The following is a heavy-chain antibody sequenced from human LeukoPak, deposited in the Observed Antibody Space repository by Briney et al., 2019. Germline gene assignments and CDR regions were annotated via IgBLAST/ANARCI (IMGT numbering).Heavy chain of an antibody. CDR1: GGSISSGDYY. Sequence: TSETLSLTCTVSGGSISSGDYYWSWIRQPPGKGLEWIGYIYYSGSTYYNPSLKSRVTISVGTSKNQFSLKLSSVTAADTAVYYCARLAVGIDYWGQGTLVTVSS. J-gene: IGHJ4*02. CDR3: ARLAVGIDY. D-gene: IGHD6-19*01. CDR2: IYYSGST. V-gene: IGHV4-30-4*08.